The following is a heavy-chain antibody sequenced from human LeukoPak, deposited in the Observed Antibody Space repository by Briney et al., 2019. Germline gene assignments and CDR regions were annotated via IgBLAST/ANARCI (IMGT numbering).Heavy chain of an antibody. D-gene: IGHD1/OR15-1a*01. J-gene: IGHJ6*03. CDR1: GYSFSNHG. CDR3: ARDQQQGDHYSFYYMDF. CDR2: ISPHKGNT. V-gene: IGHV1-18*01. Sequence: ASVKVSCKGSGYSFSNHGITWVRQAPGQRRKWFRWISPHKGNTNYQQRLQGRLIMTTDASTSTAYMELRDLRSDDTAIYYCARDQQQGDHYSFYYMDFWGEGTTVIVSS.